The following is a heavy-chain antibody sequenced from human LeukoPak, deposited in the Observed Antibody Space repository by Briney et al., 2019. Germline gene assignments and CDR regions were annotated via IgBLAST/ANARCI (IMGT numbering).Heavy chain of an antibody. V-gene: IGHV4-38-2*01. CDR3: ARRNNGYDYLDY. J-gene: IGHJ4*02. CDR2: IYHSGST. D-gene: IGHD5-12*01. Sequence: SETLSLTCAVSGYSIGSGYYWGWFRQPPGKGLEWIGGIYHSGSTYYNPALKSRVTISVDTSRNQFSLKLTSGTAADTAVYYCARRNNGYDYLDYWGQGTLVTVSS. CDR1: GYSIGSGYY.